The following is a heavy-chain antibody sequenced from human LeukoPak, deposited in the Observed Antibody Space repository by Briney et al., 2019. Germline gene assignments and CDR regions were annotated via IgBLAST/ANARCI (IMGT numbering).Heavy chain of an antibody. CDR3: ARELWFGESTPLFDY. V-gene: IGHV3-7*01. CDR2: IKQDGSEK. J-gene: IGHJ4*02. Sequence: GGSLRLSCAASGFTFSSYWMSWVRQAPGKGLEWVANIKQDGSEKYYVDSVKGRFTISRDNAKNSLYLQMNSLRAEDTAVYYCARELWFGESTPLFDYWGQGTLVTVSS. CDR1: GFTFSSYW. D-gene: IGHD3-10*01.